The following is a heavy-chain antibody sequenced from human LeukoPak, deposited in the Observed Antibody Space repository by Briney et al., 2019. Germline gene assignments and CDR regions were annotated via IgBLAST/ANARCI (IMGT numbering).Heavy chain of an antibody. CDR2: ISGSGGST. J-gene: IGHJ4*02. CDR3: AKTSGYGDYEAYFDY. CDR1: GFTFSNYW. V-gene: IGHV3-23*01. D-gene: IGHD4-17*01. Sequence: GGSLRLSCAASGFTFSNYWIHWVRQAPGKGLEWVSAISGSGGSTYYADSVKGRFTISRDNSKNTLYLQMNSLRAEDTAVYYCAKTSGYGDYEAYFDYWGQGTLVTVSS.